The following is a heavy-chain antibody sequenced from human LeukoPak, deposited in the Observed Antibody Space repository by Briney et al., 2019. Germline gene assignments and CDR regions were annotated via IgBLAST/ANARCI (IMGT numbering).Heavy chain of an antibody. CDR2: IWYDGSNK. D-gene: IGHD3-22*01. J-gene: IGHJ6*02. CDR3: ARALYYYDSSGSYYYYYYGMDV. Sequence: GGSLRLSCAASGFTFSSYGMHWVRQAPGKGLEWVAVIWYDGSNKYYADSVKGRFTISRDNSKNTLYLQMNSLRAEDTAVYYCARALYYYDSSGSYYYYYYGMDVWGQGPTVTVSS. V-gene: IGHV3-33*01. CDR1: GFTFSSYG.